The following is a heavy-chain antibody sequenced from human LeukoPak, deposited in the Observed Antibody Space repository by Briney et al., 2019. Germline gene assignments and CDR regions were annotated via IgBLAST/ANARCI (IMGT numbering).Heavy chain of an antibody. D-gene: IGHD1-26*01. J-gene: IGHJ4*02. CDR2: ISTSGDRT. V-gene: IGHV3-23*01. CDR1: GFTFSTYA. CDR3: ARSAVGTSCCTAVDY. Sequence: GGSLRLSCAASGFTFSTYAMTWVRQAPGKGLKWVSGISTSGDRTYYADSVKGRFTISRDNSKNTLYLQMNSLRAEDTAEYYCARSAVGTSCCTAVDYWGQRTLVTVSS.